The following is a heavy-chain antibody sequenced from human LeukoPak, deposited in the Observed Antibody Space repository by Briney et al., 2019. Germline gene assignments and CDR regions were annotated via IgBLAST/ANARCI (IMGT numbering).Heavy chain of an antibody. CDR2: FSSNGGST. CDR1: VFTFSSYA. CDR3: AKDLPIDRGMDV. J-gene: IGHJ6*02. Sequence: PGGSLRLSCAASVFTFSSYAMHWIRQAPGKGLEYVSAFSSNGGSTYYANSVKGRFTISRDNSKNTLYLQMGSLRAEDMAVYYCAKDLPIDRGMDVWGQGTTVTVSS. V-gene: IGHV3-64*01.